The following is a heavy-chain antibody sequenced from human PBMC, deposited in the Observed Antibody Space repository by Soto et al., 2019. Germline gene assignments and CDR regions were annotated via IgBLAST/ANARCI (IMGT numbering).Heavy chain of an antibody. CDR1: GGTFSSYA. D-gene: IGHD3-22*01. J-gene: IGHJ3*01. V-gene: IGHV1-69*06. CDR2: IIPIFGTA. Sequence: QVQLVQSGAEVKKPGSSVKVSCKASGGTFSSYAISWVRQAPGQGLEWMGGIIPIFGTANYAQKFQGRVTITADKSTSTAYMELSSLRSEDTAVYYCAREASYYYDSSGYSVLGAFDFWGQETMVTVSS. CDR3: AREASYYYDSSGYSVLGAFDF.